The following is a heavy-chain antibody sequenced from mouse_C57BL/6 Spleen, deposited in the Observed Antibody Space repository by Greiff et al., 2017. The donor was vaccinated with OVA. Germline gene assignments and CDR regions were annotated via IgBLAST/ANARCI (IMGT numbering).Heavy chain of an antibody. CDR1: GYTFTSYW. Sequence: QVQLQQPGAELVKPGASVKLSCKASGYTFTSYWMHWVKQRPGQGLEWIGMIHPNSGSTNYNEKFKSKATLTVDKSSSTAYMQLSSLTSEDSAVYYCARNEWDRKFGYWGQGTPVTVSA. CDR2: IHPNSGST. CDR3: ARNEWDRKFGY. D-gene: IGHD4-1*01. V-gene: IGHV1-64*01. J-gene: IGHJ3*01.